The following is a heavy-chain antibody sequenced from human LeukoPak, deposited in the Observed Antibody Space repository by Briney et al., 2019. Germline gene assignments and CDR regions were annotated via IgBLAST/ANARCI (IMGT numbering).Heavy chain of an antibody. D-gene: IGHD3-9*01. V-gene: IGHV3-21*01. Sequence: GGSLRLSCAASGFTFSSYSMNWVRQAPGKGLEWVSSISSSSSYIYYADSVKGRFTISRDNAKNSLYLRMNSLRAEDTAVYYCARADYDILTGYYSDYWGQGTLVTVSS. CDR3: ARADYDILTGYYSDY. J-gene: IGHJ4*02. CDR1: GFTFSSYS. CDR2: ISSSSSYI.